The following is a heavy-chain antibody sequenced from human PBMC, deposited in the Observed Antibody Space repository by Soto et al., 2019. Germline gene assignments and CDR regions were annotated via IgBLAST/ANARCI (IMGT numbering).Heavy chain of an antibody. V-gene: IGHV3-23*01. CDR3: AKDKGPGSYTNWCFDV. Sequence: HPGGSLRLSCAASGLTFSRFAMSWVRQAPGKGLEWVATIHGSGAITNYADSVRGRFTISRDNSKDTMYLQLNTLRVEDTAVYYCAKDKGPGSYTNWCFDVWGRGTLVT. CDR2: IHGSGAIT. J-gene: IGHJ2*01. D-gene: IGHD3-10*01. CDR1: GLTFSRFA.